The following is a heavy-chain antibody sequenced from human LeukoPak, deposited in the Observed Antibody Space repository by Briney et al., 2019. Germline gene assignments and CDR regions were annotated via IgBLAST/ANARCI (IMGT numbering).Heavy chain of an antibody. Sequence: GASVKVSCKASGYTFTTYYMHWMRQAPGQGLEWMGIINPSGGGTTYAQKFQGRVTMTRDTSTSTVYMELSSLRSEDTAVYYCARDHLEYSSSGGGMDVWGQGTTVSVSS. D-gene: IGHD6-6*01. CDR1: GYTFTTYY. CDR3: ARDHLEYSSSGGGMDV. J-gene: IGHJ6*02. V-gene: IGHV1-46*01. CDR2: INPSGGGT.